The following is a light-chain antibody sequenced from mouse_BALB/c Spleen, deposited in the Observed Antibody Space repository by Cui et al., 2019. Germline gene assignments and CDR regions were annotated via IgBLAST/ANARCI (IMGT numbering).Light chain of an antibody. J-gene: IGKJ1*01. CDR1: SSVSY. V-gene: IGKV4-61*01. CDR2: RTS. Sequence: VPTQFPAIMSASPGAKVTISCSASSSVSYMYWYQQKPGSSPKPWIYRTSNLASGVPARFSGSGSGTSYSLTISSMEAEDAATYYCQQYHSYPFGGGTKLEIK. CDR3: QQYHSYP.